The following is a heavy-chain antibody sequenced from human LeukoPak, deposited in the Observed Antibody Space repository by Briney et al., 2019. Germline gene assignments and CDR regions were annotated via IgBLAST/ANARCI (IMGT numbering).Heavy chain of an antibody. Sequence: GGSLRLSCAASGFTFSSYWMHWVRQAPGKGLVWVSRINSDGSSTSYADSVRGRFTISRDNAKNTLYLQMNSLRADDTAVYYCAREGPYGGDFDYWGQGTLVTVSS. CDR1: GFTFSSYW. CDR3: AREGPYGGDFDY. D-gene: IGHD4-23*01. V-gene: IGHV3-74*01. J-gene: IGHJ4*02. CDR2: INSDGSST.